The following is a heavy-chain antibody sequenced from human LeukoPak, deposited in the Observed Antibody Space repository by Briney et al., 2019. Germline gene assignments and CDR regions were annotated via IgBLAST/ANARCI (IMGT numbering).Heavy chain of an antibody. J-gene: IGHJ4*02. D-gene: IGHD3-22*01. V-gene: IGHV3-23*01. CDR2: IGGSGGST. Sequence: GGSLRLSCAASGFTFSSYAMSWVRQAPGKGLEWVSAIGGSGGSTYYADSVKGRFTISRDNSKNTLYLQMNSLRAEDTAVYYCAKDAQGYYYDSSGYWDYWGQGTLVTVSS. CDR1: GFTFSSYA. CDR3: AKDAQGYYYDSSGYWDY.